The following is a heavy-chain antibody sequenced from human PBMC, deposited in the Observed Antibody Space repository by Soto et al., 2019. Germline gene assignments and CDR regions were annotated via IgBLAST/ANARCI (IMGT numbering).Heavy chain of an antibody. Sequence: QVQLVQSGADVKKPGTSVKVSCKAAGYSFTNYCMYWVRQAPGQGLEWMGLINPRTGSTRYAQKFQDRVTLTRDTYTTTVYRELSTLISDDTAVYYCARDGGLLTASWHYDLWGPGTLVTVSS. CDR1: GYSFTNYC. D-gene: IGHD2-15*01. V-gene: IGHV1-46*01. J-gene: IGHJ2*01. CDR3: ARDGGLLTASWHYDL. CDR2: INPRTGST.